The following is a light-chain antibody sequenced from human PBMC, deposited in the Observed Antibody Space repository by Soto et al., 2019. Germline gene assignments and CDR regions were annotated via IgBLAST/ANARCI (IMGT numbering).Light chain of an antibody. J-gene: IGKJ5*01. Sequence: DIQMTQSPSSLSASVVDRVTITCRASQSISSYLNWYQQKPGKAPKLLIYAASSLQSGVPSRFSGSGSGTDFTLTISSLQPEDFATYYCQQSYRTPPITFGQGTRLEIK. V-gene: IGKV1-39*01. CDR3: QQSYRTPPIT. CDR1: QSISSY. CDR2: AAS.